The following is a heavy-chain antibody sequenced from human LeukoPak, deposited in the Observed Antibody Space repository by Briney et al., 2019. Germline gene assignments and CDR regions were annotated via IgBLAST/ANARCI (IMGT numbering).Heavy chain of an antibody. D-gene: IGHD5-18*01. CDR3: ARDGGYSYGTGY. V-gene: IGHV4-39*07. CDR2: IYYSGST. CDR1: GGSISSSSYY. Sequence: SETLSLTCTVSGGSISSSSYYWGWIRQPPGKGLEWIGSIYYSGSTYYNPSLKSRVTITVDTSKNQFSLKLSSVTAADTAVYYCARDGGYSYGTGYWGQGTLVTVSS. J-gene: IGHJ4*02.